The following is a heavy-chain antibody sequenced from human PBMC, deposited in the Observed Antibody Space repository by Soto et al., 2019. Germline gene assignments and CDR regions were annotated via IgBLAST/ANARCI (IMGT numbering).Heavy chain of an antibody. V-gene: IGHV3-30*18. CDR2: ISYDGSNK. Sequence: GGSLRLSCAASGFTFSSYGMHWVRQAPGKGLEWVAVISYDGSNKYYADSVKGRFTISGDNSKNTLYLQMNSLRAEDTAVYYCAKDVAGRGSYYYGMDVWGQGTTVTVSS. CDR1: GFTFSSYG. J-gene: IGHJ6*02. D-gene: IGHD6-19*01. CDR3: AKDVAGRGSYYYGMDV.